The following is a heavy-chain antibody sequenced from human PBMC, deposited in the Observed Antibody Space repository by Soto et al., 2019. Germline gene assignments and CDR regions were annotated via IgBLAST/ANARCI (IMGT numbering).Heavy chain of an antibody. V-gene: IGHV3-48*03. CDR3: ARVDMTTVTTLDY. CDR2: ISSSGSTI. J-gene: IGHJ4*02. D-gene: IGHD4-17*01. CDR1: GFTFSSYE. Sequence: PGWSLRLSCAASGFTFSSYEMNWVRQAPGKGLEWVSYISSSGSTIYYADSVKGRFTISRDNAKNSLYLQMNSLRAEDTAVYYCARVDMTTVTTLDYWGQGTLVTVSS.